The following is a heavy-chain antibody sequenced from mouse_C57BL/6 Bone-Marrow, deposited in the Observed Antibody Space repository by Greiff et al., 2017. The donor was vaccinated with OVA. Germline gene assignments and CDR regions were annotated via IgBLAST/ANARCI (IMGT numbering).Heavy chain of an antibody. Sequence: VQLQQSVAELVRPGASVKLSCTASGFNIKNTYMHWVKQRPEQGLEWIGRIDPANGNTKYAPKFQGKATITADTSSNTAYLQLSSLTSEDTAIYYCARPHYYGSRNWYFDVWGTGTTVTVSS. D-gene: IGHD1-1*01. CDR3: ARPHYYGSRNWYFDV. V-gene: IGHV14-3*01. J-gene: IGHJ1*03. CDR1: GFNIKNTY. CDR2: IDPANGNT.